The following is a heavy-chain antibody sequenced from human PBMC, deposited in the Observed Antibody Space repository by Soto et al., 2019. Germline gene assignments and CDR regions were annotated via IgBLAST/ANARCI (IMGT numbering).Heavy chain of an antibody. V-gene: IGHV4-30-4*01. D-gene: IGHD1-7*01. J-gene: IGHJ6*02. CDR2: IFYSGTT. CDR3: AMVLWVEPELYYYGMDV. Sequence: PSETLSLTCTVSGDSISSADYYWSWIRQTPGKGLEWIGHIFYSGTTYYNPSLKSRLTISVDTSKNHFSLRLTSVTAADTAVYYCAMVLWVEPELYYYGMDVWGQGTTVTVSS. CDR1: GDSISSADYY.